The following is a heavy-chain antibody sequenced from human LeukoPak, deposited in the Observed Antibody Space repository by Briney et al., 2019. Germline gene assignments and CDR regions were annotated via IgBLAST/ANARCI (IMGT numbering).Heavy chain of an antibody. Sequence: PGGSLRLSCAASGFAFSNYWMHWVRQTPGKGLVWVSRIISDGSSTSYADSVKGRFTISRDNAKNTLYLQMNSLRAEDTAVYYCVRDGSLPDYWGQGTLVTVSS. CDR3: VRDGSLPDY. CDR1: GFAFSNYW. V-gene: IGHV3-74*01. J-gene: IGHJ4*02. CDR2: IISDGSST.